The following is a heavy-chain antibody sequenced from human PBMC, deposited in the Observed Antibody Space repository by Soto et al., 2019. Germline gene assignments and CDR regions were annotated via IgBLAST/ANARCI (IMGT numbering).Heavy chain of an antibody. D-gene: IGHD4-17*01. CDR2: ISYDGSNK. J-gene: IGHJ4*02. Sequence: GGSLRLSCAASGFTFSSYAMHWVRQAPGKGLEWVAVISYDGSNKYYADSVKGRFTISRDNSKNTLYLQMNSLRAEDTAVYYCARMVGGQDGDLYYFDYWGQGTLVTVSS. V-gene: IGHV3-30-3*01. CDR1: GFTFSSYA. CDR3: ARMVGGQDGDLYYFDY.